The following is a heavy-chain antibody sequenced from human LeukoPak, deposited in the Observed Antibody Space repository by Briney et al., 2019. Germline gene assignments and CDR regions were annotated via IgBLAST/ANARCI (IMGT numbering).Heavy chain of an antibody. D-gene: IGHD5-18*01. CDR2: IYYSGST. J-gene: IGHJ4*02. Sequence: SETLSLTCTVSGGSISSYYWSWIRQPPGKGLEWIGYIYYSGSTNYNPSLKSRVTISVDTSKNQFSLKLSSVTAADTAVYYCARLGYSYGSFDYWGQGTLVTVSS. V-gene: IGHV4-59*01. CDR3: ARLGYSYGSFDY. CDR1: GGSISSYY.